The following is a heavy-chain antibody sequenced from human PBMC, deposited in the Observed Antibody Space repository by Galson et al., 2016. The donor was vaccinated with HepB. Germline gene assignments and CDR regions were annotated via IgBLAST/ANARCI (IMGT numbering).Heavy chain of an antibody. CDR1: GFAFNTYA. CDR2: VSGYAGST. Sequence: SLRLSCATSGFAFNTYAMNWVRQAPGKGLEWVASVSGYAGSTYYGDSVKGRFAISRDNSKNTLFLQMNGLRADDTAVYYCAKANIIMVTLGIYLDSWGPGTLVTVSS. J-gene: IGHJ4*02. D-gene: IGHD2/OR15-2a*01. CDR3: AKANIIMVTLGIYLDS. V-gene: IGHV3-23*01.